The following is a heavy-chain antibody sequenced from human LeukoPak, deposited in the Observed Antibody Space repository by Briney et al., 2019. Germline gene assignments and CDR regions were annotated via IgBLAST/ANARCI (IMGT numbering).Heavy chain of an antibody. Sequence: ASVKVSCKASGYTFTVYYMHWVRQAPGQGLEWMGWINPNSGGTNFAQKFQGRVTMTRDTSISTAYMELSSLRSDDTAVYYCAREPQRLVCVLGFWGQGTLVTVSS. J-gene: IGHJ4*02. CDR3: AREPQRLVCVLGF. CDR2: INPNSGGT. CDR1: GYTFTVYY. V-gene: IGHV1-2*02. D-gene: IGHD3-16*01.